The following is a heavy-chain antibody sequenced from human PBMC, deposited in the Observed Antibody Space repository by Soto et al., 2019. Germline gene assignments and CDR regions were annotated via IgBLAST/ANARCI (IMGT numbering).Heavy chain of an antibody. V-gene: IGHV4-59*01. CDR1: GGSISSYY. D-gene: IGHD6-13*01. CDR2: IYYSGST. CDR3: ARDRSSWYGGWFDP. Sequence: SETLSLTCTVSGGSISSYYWSWIRQPPGKGLEWIGYIYYSGSTNYNPSLKSRVTISVDTSKNQFSLKLSSVTAADTAVYYCARDRSSWYGGWFDPWGQGNLVTVSS. J-gene: IGHJ5*02.